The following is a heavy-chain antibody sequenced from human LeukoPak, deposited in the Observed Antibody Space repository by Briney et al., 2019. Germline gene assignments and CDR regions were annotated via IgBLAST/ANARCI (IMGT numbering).Heavy chain of an antibody. V-gene: IGHV1-2*02. CDR1: GYTFTGYY. J-gene: IGHJ4*02. D-gene: IGHD3-10*01. CDR2: INPNSGGT. Sequence: ASVKVSCKASGYTFTGYYMHWVRQAPGQGLEWMGWINPNSGGTNYAQKFQGRVTMTRDTSISTSYMELSSLRSDDTAVYYCARELWNAVLWDWGQGTLVTVSS. CDR3: ARELWNAVLWD.